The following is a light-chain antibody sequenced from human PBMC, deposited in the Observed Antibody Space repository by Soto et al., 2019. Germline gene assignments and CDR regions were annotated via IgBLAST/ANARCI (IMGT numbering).Light chain of an antibody. V-gene: IGKV3-11*01. CDR3: LQRSKVPRT. J-gene: IGKJ4*01. CDR2: GAS. Sequence: EITLTQSPGTLSLSPGETATLSSCASQSGSDSLAWYQQKAGQPPRVLIYGASNRATHIPAMFSGSGSGTDFTLTSSRLEPEDSACYYCLQRSKVPRTSGGGTRGEFK. CDR1: QSGSDS.